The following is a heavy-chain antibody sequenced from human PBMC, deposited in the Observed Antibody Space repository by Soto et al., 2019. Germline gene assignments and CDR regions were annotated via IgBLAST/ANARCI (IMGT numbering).Heavy chain of an antibody. CDR3: AKTLDSYSSGWYVNRPYYFDY. Sequence: GGSLRLSCAASGFTFSSYAMSWVRQAPGKGLEWVSAISGSGGSTYYADSVKGRFTISRDNSKNTLYLQMNSLRAEDTAVYYCAKTLDSYSSGWYVNRPYYFDYWGQGTLVTVSS. V-gene: IGHV3-23*01. CDR1: GFTFSSYA. D-gene: IGHD6-19*01. J-gene: IGHJ4*02. CDR2: ISGSGGST.